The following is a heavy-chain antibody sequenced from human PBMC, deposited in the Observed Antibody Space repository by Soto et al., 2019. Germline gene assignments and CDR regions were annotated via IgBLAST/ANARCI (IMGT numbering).Heavy chain of an antibody. Sequence: GASVKVSCKASGGTFSSYAISWVRQAPGQGLEWMGGIIPIFGTANYAQKFQGRVTITADESTSTAYMELSSLRSEDTAVYYCARDRSMGYSGEYYFDYWGQGTLVTVS. J-gene: IGHJ4*02. CDR1: GGTFSSYA. V-gene: IGHV1-69*13. D-gene: IGHD5-12*01. CDR2: IIPIFGTA. CDR3: ARDRSMGYSGEYYFDY.